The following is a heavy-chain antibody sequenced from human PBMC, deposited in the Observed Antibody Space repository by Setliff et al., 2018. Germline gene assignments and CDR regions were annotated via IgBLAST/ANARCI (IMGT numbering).Heavy chain of an antibody. V-gene: IGHV3-23*01. Sequence: PGGSLRLSCAASGFSFSEYYMMWIRQAPGKGLEWVSVISGSAQTTYYADSVKGRFTISRDNSKNTVYLEMNSLRAEDTAVYYCAKRGPYCSGGTCHYYFDYWGQGTLVTVSS. D-gene: IGHD2-15*01. J-gene: IGHJ4*02. CDR2: ISGSAQTT. CDR3: AKRGPYCSGGTCHYYFDY. CDR1: GFSFSEYY.